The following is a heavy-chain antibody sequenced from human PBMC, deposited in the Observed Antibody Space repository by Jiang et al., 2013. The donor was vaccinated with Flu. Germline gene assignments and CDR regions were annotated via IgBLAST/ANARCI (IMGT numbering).Heavy chain of an antibody. CDR2: ISYSWST. CDR1: GDSITSYK. J-gene: IGHJ3*01. Sequence: PGLVKPSETLSLTCTVSGDSITSYKWNWIRQPTGKGLEWIGYISYSWSTNYNPSLQSRITISADTSKNQFSLKLSSVTAADTAVYYCAREWSGFDFWGQGTMVTVSS. D-gene: IGHD3-3*01. CDR3: AREWSGFDF. V-gene: IGHV4-59*01.